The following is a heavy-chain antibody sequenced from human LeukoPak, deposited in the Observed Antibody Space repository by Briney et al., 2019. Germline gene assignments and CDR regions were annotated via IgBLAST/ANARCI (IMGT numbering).Heavy chain of an antibody. V-gene: IGHV3-9*01. Sequence: PGGSLRLSCAASGFTFDDYAMRWVRQPPGKGLEWVAGISWNSGSIGYADSVRGRFTISRDNAKNSLYLQMNSLRAEDTALYYCAKGASRDGGVSGAWGQGTLVTVSS. D-gene: IGHD2-8*02. CDR3: AKGASRDGGVSGA. CDR1: GFTFDDYA. J-gene: IGHJ5*02. CDR2: ISWNSGSI.